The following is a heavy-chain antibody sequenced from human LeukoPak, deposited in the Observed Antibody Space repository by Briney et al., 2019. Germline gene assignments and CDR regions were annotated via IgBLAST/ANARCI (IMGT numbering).Heavy chain of an antibody. CDR1: GGSISSSSYY. J-gene: IGHJ5*02. V-gene: IGHV4-39*07. CDR3: ARDPKP. Sequence: SETLSLTCTVSGGSISSSSYYWGWIRQPPGKGLELIGRIYTSGRADYNPSLKSRVTISMDTSRNQFSLKLTSVTVADTAVYYCARDPKPWGQGTLVTVSS. CDR2: IYTSGRA.